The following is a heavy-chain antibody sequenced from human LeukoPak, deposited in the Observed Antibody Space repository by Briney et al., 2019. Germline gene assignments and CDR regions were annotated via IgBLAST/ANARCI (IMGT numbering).Heavy chain of an antibody. CDR2: IIPIFGTA. D-gene: IGHD3-10*01. CDR3: VRGVTMVRGVIINFDY. Sequence: VASVKASCKDSGYTFTSYAISGVRQAPGQGLEWMGGIIPIFGTANYAQKFQGRVTITADKSTSTAYMELSSLRSEDTAVYYCVRGVTMVRGVIINFDYWGQGTLVTVSS. J-gene: IGHJ4*02. CDR1: GYTFTSYA. V-gene: IGHV1-69*06.